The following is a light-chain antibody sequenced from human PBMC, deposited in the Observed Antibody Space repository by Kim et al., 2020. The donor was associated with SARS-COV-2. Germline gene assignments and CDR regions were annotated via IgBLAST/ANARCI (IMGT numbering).Light chain of an antibody. J-gene: IGLJ3*02. CDR2: GKN. Sequence: SSELTQDPAVSVALGQTVRITCQGDSLRSNYASWYQQKPGQAPVLVIYGKNNRPSGIPDRFSGSSSGNTASLTITGAQEEDEADYYCNSRDSSGNHWVFGGGTQLTVL. CDR1: SLRSNY. V-gene: IGLV3-19*01. CDR3: NSRDSSGNHWV.